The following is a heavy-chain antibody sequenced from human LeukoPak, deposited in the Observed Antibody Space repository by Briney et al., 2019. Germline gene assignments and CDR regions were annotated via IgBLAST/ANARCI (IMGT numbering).Heavy chain of an antibody. Sequence: PSETLSLTCTVSGGSISSSSYYWGWIRQPPGKGLEWIGSIYYSGSTYYNPSLKSRVTISVDTSKNQFSLKLSFVTAADTAVYYCARREWLSSAFDYWGQGTLVTVSS. CDR3: ARREWLSSAFDY. J-gene: IGHJ4*02. CDR2: IYYSGST. CDR1: GGSISSSSYY. D-gene: IGHD3-3*01. V-gene: IGHV4-39*07.